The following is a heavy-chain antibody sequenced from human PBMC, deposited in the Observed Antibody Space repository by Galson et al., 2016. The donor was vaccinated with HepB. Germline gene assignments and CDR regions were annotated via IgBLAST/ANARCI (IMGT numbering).Heavy chain of an antibody. Sequence: SLRLSCAASGFSFKDNWMHWVRQAPGKGLVWVSRIKGDGSYKNYADSVKGRFTISRDNAKNTLYMQMNSLRADDTAVYYCVRDGDAYNFDYWGQGTLVTVSS. J-gene: IGHJ4*02. CDR3: VRDGDAYNFDY. CDR2: IKGDGSYK. CDR1: GFSFKDNW. D-gene: IGHD5-24*01. V-gene: IGHV3-74*01.